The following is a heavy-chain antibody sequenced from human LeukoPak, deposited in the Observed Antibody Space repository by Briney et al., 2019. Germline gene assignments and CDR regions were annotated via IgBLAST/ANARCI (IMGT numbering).Heavy chain of an antibody. Sequence: PGGSLRLSCAASGFTVSSNYMSWVRQAPRKGLEWVSVIYSGGSTYYADSVKGRFTISRDNSKNTLYLQMNSLRAEDTAVYYCARDRSGSFSPDYFDYWGQGTLVTGSS. V-gene: IGHV3-53*01. CDR1: GFTVSSNY. D-gene: IGHD1-26*01. CDR2: IYSGGST. CDR3: ARDRSGSFSPDYFDY. J-gene: IGHJ4*02.